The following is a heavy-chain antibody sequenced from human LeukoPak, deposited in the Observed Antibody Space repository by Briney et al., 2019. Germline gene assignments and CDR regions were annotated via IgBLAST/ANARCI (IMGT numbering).Heavy chain of an antibody. D-gene: IGHD3-10*01. V-gene: IGHV3-30*04. J-gene: IGHJ6*04. CDR2: ISYDGSNK. Sequence: GRSLRLSCAASGFTFSSYAMHWVRQAPGKGLEWVAVISYDGSNKYYADSVKGRFTISRDNSKNTLYLQMNSLRAEDTAVYYCARGRYGSGSKRGMDVWGKGTTVPVSS. CDR3: ARGRYGSGSKRGMDV. CDR1: GFTFSSYA.